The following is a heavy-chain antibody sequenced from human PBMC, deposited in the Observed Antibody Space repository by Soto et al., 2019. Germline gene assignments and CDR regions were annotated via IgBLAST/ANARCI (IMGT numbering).Heavy chain of an antibody. D-gene: IGHD2-2*03. CDR2: ISAYNGNT. CDR3: ARVDEAYYYYGMDV. J-gene: IGHJ6*02. Sequence: ASVKVSCKASGYSFTSYGISWVRHAPGQGLEWMGWISAYNGNTNYAQKLQGRVTMTTDTSTSTAYMELRSLRSDDTAVYYCARVDEAYYYYGMDVWGQGTTVTVSS. CDR1: GYSFTSYG. V-gene: IGHV1-18*01.